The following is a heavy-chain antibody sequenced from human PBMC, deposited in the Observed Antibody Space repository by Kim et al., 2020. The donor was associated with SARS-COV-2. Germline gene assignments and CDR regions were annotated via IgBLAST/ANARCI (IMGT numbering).Heavy chain of an antibody. Sequence: ASVKVSCKASGYNFTSYDINWVRQATGQGLEWMGWMNPNSGNTGYAQKFQGRVTMTRNTSISTAYMELSSLRSEDTAVYYCARAPSLLWFGELLPYYYYGMDVWGQGTTVTVSS. D-gene: IGHD3-10*01. CDR3: ARAPSLLWFGELLPYYYYGMDV. V-gene: IGHV1-8*01. CDR1: GYNFTSYD. J-gene: IGHJ6*02. CDR2: MNPNSGNT.